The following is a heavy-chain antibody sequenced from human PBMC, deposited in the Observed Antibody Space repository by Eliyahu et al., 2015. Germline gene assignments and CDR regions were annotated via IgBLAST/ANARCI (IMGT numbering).Heavy chain of an antibody. CDR1: VNICGDN. V-gene: IGHV3-48*04. D-gene: IGHD3-10*01. CDR3: ARLNNWFEDN. CDR2: ITSSATMI. Sequence: EVQLVESGGGLVQPGGSLXLXCAGGVNICGDNKVGVGQARGGGREGXSCITSSATMIQYAESVNGRFTIXRDDAKNXVYLQMNSLRAEDTAVYYCARLNNWFEDNWGQGTVVTVSS. J-gene: IGHJ3*02.